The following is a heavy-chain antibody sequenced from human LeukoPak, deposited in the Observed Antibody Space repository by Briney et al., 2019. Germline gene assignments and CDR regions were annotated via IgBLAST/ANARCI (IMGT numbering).Heavy chain of an antibody. CDR1: GGSISSYY. Sequence: PSETLSLTCTVSGGSISSYYWNWIRQSPGKGLEWIGYVLYSGSGDYNPSLKSRVTILIDTSKNQFSLKLSSVTAADTAVYYCARDLGCNGGRIYCSGGSWNWFDPWGQGTLVTVSS. CDR3: ARDLGCNGGRIYCSGGSWNWFDP. J-gene: IGHJ5*02. CDR2: VLYSGSG. D-gene: IGHD2-15*01. V-gene: IGHV4-59*01.